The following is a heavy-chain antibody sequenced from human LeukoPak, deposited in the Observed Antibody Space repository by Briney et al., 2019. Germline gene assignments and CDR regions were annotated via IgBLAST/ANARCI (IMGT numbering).Heavy chain of an antibody. J-gene: IGHJ6*04. CDR3: AELGITMIGGV. CDR2: ISWNSGSI. V-gene: IGHV3-9*01. CDR1: GFTFDDYA. D-gene: IGHD3-10*02. Sequence: GGSLRLSCAASGFTFDDYAMHWVRQAPGKGLEWVSGISWNSGSIDYADSVKGRFTISRDNAKDSLYLQMNSVRAEDTAVYYCAELGITMIGGVWGKGTTVTISS.